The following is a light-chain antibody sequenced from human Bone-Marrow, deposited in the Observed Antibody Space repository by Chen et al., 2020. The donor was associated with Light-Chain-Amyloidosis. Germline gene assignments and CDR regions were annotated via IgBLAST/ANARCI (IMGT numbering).Light chain of an antibody. CDR1: NSDLGKYDY. J-gene: IGLJ3*02. Sequence: QSALTQPASVSGSPGQSITIYCTGTNSDLGKYDYVSWYQHPPAKAPKLIIYNVSTRPSGVYIRCSGSKSDNTASLTISWLLAENEADYYCSSYTRSSTLVFGGGTKLTVL. CDR2: NVS. V-gene: IGLV2-14*03. CDR3: SSYTRSSTLV.